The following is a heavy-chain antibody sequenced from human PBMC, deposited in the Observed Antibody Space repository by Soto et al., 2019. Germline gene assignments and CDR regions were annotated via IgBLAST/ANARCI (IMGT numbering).Heavy chain of an antibody. CDR2: ISAYNGNT. D-gene: IGHD3-3*01. CDR1: GYTFTSYG. Sequence: ASVKVSCKASGYTFTSYGISWVRQAPGQGLEWMGWISAYNGNTNYAQKLQGRVTMTTDTSTSTAYMELRSLRSDASAVYYCVSFLRDPYDFWSGGDYYYYMDVWGKGTTVTVSS. V-gene: IGHV1-18*01. J-gene: IGHJ6*03. CDR3: VSFLRDPYDFWSGGDYYYYMDV.